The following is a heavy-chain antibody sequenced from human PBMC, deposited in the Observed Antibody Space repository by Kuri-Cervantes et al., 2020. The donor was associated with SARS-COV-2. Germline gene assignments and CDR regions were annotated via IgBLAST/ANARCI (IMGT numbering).Heavy chain of an antibody. CDR2: INHSGST. Sequence: GSLRLSCTVSGGSISSYYWSWIRQPPGKGLEWIGEINHSGSTNYNPSLKSRVTISVDTSKNQFSLKLSSVTAADTAVYYCARDYFADVWGKGTTVTVSS. CDR1: GGSISSYY. D-gene: IGHD2/OR15-2a*01. CDR3: ARDYFADV. J-gene: IGHJ6*04. V-gene: IGHV4-34*01.